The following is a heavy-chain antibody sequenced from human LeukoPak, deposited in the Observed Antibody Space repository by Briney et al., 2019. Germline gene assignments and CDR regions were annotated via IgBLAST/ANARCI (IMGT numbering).Heavy chain of an antibody. Sequence: GGSLRLSCAASGFTFSTYEMNWVRQAPGKGLEWVSSISGSGFSTYYADSVKGRFTISRDNSKNTLYLQMNSLRADDTAVYYCARGRSSGPYFFDYWGQGTLVTVSS. CDR1: GFTFSTYE. CDR2: ISGSGFST. CDR3: ARGRSSGPYFFDY. J-gene: IGHJ4*02. D-gene: IGHD3-22*01. V-gene: IGHV3-23*01.